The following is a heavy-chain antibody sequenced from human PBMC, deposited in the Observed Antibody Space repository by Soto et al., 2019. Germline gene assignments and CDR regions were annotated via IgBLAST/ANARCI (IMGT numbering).Heavy chain of an antibody. V-gene: IGHV1-18*01. J-gene: IGHJ5*02. CDR2: ISAYNGNT. CDR3: ARDPPPHPYGSGGYYDWFDP. D-gene: IGHD3-10*01. CDR1: GYTFTNYG. Sequence: ASVKVSCKASGYTFTNYGINWVRQAPGQGLEWMGWISAYNGNTNYAQKLQGRVTMTTDTSTSTAYMELRSLRSDDTAVYYCARDPPPHPYGSGGYYDWFDPWGQGTLVTVSS.